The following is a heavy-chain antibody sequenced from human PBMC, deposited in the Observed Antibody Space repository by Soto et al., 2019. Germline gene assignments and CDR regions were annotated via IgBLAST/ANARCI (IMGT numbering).Heavy chain of an antibody. CDR2: IYYSGST. Sequence: QLQLQESGPGLVKSSETLSLTCTVSGGSISSSSYYWGWIRQPPGKGLEWIGSIYYSGSTYYNSSLKSRFTISVDTSKNQFSLKVSSVTAADTAVYYCARHDRDYGDQIDYWGQGTLVTVSS. J-gene: IGHJ4*02. V-gene: IGHV4-39*01. CDR3: ARHDRDYGDQIDY. D-gene: IGHD4-17*01. CDR1: GGSISSSSYY.